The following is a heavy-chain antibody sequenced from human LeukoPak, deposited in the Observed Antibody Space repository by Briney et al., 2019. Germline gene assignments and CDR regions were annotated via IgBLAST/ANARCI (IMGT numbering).Heavy chain of an antibody. V-gene: IGHV3-21*01. CDR2: ISSSSSYI. J-gene: IGHJ4*02. CDR3: ARDSTDYRDHPFDY. Sequence: GGSLRLSCAASGFTFSTYSMSWVRQAPGKGLEWVSSISSSSSYIYYADSVKGRFTISRDNAKNSLYLQMNSLRAEDTAVYYCARDSTDYRDHPFDYWRQGTLVTVSS. CDR1: GFTFSTYS. D-gene: IGHD4-17*01.